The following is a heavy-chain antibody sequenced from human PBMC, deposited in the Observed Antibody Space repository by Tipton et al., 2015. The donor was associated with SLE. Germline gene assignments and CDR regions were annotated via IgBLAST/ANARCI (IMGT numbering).Heavy chain of an antibody. CDR1: GGSISSGSYY. Sequence: LRLSCTVSGGSISSGSYYWSWIRQPAGKGLEWIGHIYTSGSTNYNPSLKSRVTISVDTSKNQFSLKLTSVTAADTAVYYCARAFGTSWQWWFDPWGQGTLVTVSS. D-gene: IGHD2-2*01. J-gene: IGHJ5*02. CDR2: IYTSGST. CDR3: ARAFGTSWQWWFDP. V-gene: IGHV4-61*09.